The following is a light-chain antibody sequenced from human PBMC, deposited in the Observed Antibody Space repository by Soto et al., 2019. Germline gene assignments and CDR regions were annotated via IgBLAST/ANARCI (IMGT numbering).Light chain of an antibody. V-gene: IGLV1-40*01. CDR2: GNN. CDR3: QSYDSRLSAYV. CDR1: SSNIGAGYD. J-gene: IGLJ1*01. Sequence: QSVLTQPPSVSGAPGQRVTISCIGSSSNIGAGYDVHWYQQLPGTAPKLLIYGNNKRPSELPARFSGSKSGTSASLAITGLQAEDEADYYCQSYDSRLSAYVFGNGTKVTV.